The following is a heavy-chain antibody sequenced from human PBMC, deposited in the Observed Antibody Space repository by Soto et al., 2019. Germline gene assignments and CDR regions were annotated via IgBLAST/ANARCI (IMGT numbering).Heavy chain of an antibody. CDR2: ISSSSSTI. CDR1: GFTFSSYS. D-gene: IGHD4-17*01. J-gene: IGHJ6*02. V-gene: IGHV3-48*02. CDR3: ARDPDYGDYYYYGMDV. Sequence: GSLRLSCAASGFTFSSYSMNWVRQAPGKGLEWVSYISSSSSTIYYADSVKGRFTISRDNAKNSLYLQMNSLRDEDTAVYYCARDPDYGDYYYYGMDVWGQGTTVTVSS.